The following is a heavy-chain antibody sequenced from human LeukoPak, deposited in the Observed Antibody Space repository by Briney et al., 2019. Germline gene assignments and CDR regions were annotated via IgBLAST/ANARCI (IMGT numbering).Heavy chain of an antibody. Sequence: GGSRRLSCAASGSTFSSYAMGWVRQAPGKGLEWVSAISGSGGSTYYADSVKGRFTISRDNSKNTLYLQMNSLRAEDTAVYYCAKVPAAYNWFDPWGQGTLVTVSS. CDR1: GSTFSSYA. V-gene: IGHV3-23*01. CDR2: ISGSGGST. D-gene: IGHD2-2*01. J-gene: IGHJ5*02. CDR3: AKVPAAYNWFDP.